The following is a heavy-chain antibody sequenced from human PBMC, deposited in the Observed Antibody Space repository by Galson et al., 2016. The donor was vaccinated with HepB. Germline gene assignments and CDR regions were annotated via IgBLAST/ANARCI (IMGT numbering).Heavy chain of an antibody. J-gene: IGHJ6*02. D-gene: IGHD6-6*01. V-gene: IGHV4-59*01. Sequence: SETLSLTCTVSGGSIRSYYWTWIRQPPGKGLEWIGYVYYSGSTNYNPSLKSRVNISIDTSKNQFSLRLHSATTADTAVYYCARCGSSSFHYYYGLDVWGQGTTVAVSS. CDR3: ARCGSSSFHYYYGLDV. CDR1: GGSIRSYY. CDR2: VYYSGST.